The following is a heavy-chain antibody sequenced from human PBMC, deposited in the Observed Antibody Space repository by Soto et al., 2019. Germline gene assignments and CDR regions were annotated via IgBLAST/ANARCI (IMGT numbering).Heavy chain of an antibody. V-gene: IGHV4-4*09. CDR2: HHSDST. CDR3: GTYTVGEGGRGS. D-gene: IGHD3-16*01. J-gene: IGHJ5*02. CDR1: GGSMRGQH. Sequence: QVQLQESGPGLVKPSETLSLTCTVSGGSMRGQHWSWIRQPPGKGLEWIGHHSDSTNYNPSLKSRITISTDTSKNQFSLKLSSVTAADTAVYYCGTYTVGEGGRGSWGQGTLVTVSS.